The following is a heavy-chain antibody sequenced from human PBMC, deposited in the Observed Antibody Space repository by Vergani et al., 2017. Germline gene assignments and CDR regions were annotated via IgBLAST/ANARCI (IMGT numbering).Heavy chain of an antibody. Sequence: QVQLQESGPGLVKPSETLSLTCTVSGDSISSGYYWAWIRQSPGEGLQWLTSIHNRGKTYHNPSLKSRVSVSLDTSKNRFSLNLTSVTATDTAVYYCARSQGDYWYFDLWGPGSLVTVSS. CDR2: IHNRGKT. V-gene: IGHV4-38-2*02. J-gene: IGHJ2*01. CDR3: ARSQGDYWYFDL. CDR1: GDSISSGYY. D-gene: IGHD2-21*01.